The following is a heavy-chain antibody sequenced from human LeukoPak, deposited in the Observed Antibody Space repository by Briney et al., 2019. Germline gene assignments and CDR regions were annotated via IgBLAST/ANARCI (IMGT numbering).Heavy chain of an antibody. Sequence: GGSLRLSCAASGFTFSSYAMSWVRQAPGKGLEWVSAISGSGGSTYYADTVKGRFTISRDDSKNTLYLQMNSLRAEDTAVYYCAKGRAAARGYFQHWGQGTLVTVSS. V-gene: IGHV3-23*01. J-gene: IGHJ1*01. CDR3: AKGRAAARGYFQH. D-gene: IGHD6-6*01. CDR1: GFTFSSYA. CDR2: ISGSGGST.